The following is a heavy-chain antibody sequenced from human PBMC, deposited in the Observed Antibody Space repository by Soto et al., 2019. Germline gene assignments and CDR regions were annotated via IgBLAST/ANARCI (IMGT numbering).Heavy chain of an antibody. CDR2: ISYEGSIK. J-gene: IGHJ4*02. V-gene: IGHV3-30*18. D-gene: IGHD3-22*01. CDR1: GFTFSSYG. Sequence: VQLVESGGGVVQPGRSLRLSCAASGFTFSSYGMHWVRQAPGKGLEWVALISYEGSIKYYADSVKGRFTISRDNSKNTLFLQMSSLRVDDTAVYYCAEYIALTVVLPSHWGQGTLVTVSS. CDR3: AEYIALTVVLPSH.